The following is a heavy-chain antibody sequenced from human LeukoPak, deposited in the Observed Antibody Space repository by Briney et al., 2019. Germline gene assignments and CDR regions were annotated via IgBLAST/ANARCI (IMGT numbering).Heavy chain of an antibody. CDR1: GFTVSSNY. CDR2: IYSGGST. J-gene: IGHJ6*02. V-gene: IGHV3-53*01. Sequence: GGSLRLSCAASGFTVSSNYMSWVRQAPGKGLEWVSVIYSGGSTYYADSVKGRFTISRDNSKNMLYLQMNSLRAEDTAVYYCARELVRTYYYYGMDVWGQGTTVTVSS. CDR3: ARELVRTYYYYGMDV. D-gene: IGHD6-6*01.